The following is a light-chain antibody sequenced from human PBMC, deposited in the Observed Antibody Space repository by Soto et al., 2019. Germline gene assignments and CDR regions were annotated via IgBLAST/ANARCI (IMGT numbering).Light chain of an antibody. Sequence: EIVWTQSPGTLSLSPGEIATLSCRASQSVSSSYLAWYQQKPGQAPRLLIYGASSRATGSPDRFSGSGSGTDFTLTISRLEPEDFAVYYCQQYGSSRWTFGQGNKVEI. CDR3: QQYGSSRWT. CDR2: GAS. CDR1: QSVSSSY. V-gene: IGKV3-20*01. J-gene: IGKJ1*01.